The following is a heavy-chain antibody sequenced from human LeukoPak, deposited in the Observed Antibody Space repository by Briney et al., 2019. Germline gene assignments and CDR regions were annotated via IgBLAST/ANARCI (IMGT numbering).Heavy chain of an antibody. CDR3: AKDLGYCSSTSCYGGAFDI. Sequence: GGSLRLSCAASGFTFSSYSMNWVRQAPGKGLEWVAVISYGGSNKYYADSVKGRFTISRDNSKNTLYLQMNSLRAEDTAVYYCAKDLGYCSSTSCYGGAFDIWGQGTMVTVSS. J-gene: IGHJ3*02. CDR2: ISYGGSNK. D-gene: IGHD2-2*01. V-gene: IGHV3-30*18. CDR1: GFTFSSYS.